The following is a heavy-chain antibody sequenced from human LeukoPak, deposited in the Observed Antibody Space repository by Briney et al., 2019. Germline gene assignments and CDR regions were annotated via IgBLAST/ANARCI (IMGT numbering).Heavy chain of an antibody. CDR2: IKWDGGST. V-gene: IGHV3-20*04. D-gene: IGHD6-19*01. J-gene: IGHJ4*02. Sequence: PGGSLRLSCAASGFTFDDHGMSWVRQAPGTGLEWVSGIKWDGGSTGYEDTVKGRSTISRDNAKNSLYLQMNSLRAEDTALYYCARDSDSSGWALDYWGQGTLVTVSS. CDR1: GFTFDDHG. CDR3: ARDSDSSGWALDY.